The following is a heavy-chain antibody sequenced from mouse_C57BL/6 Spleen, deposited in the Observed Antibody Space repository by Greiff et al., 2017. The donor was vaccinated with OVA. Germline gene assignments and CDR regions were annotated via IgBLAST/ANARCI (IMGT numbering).Heavy chain of an antibody. CDR2: IHPNSGST. CDR1: GYTFTSYW. CDR3: ARSYGYSNWDYYAMDY. Sequence: VKLQQPGAELVKPGASVKLSCKASGYTFTSYWMHWVKQRPGQGLEWIGMIHPNSGSTNYNEKFKSKATLTVDKSSSTAYMQLSSLTSEDSAVYYCARSYGYSNWDYYAMDYWGQGTSVTVSA. J-gene: IGHJ4*01. D-gene: IGHD2-5*01. V-gene: IGHV1-64*01.